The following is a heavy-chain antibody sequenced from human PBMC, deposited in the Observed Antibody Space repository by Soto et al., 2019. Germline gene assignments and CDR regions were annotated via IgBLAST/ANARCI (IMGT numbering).Heavy chain of an antibody. D-gene: IGHD2-21*01. CDR2: IYYSENT. Sequence: QVQLQESGPGLVKPSQTLSLTCSVSGGSISSGGYYWSWIRQPPGKGLEWIGYIYYSENTHYNPSPKGRVYISADTSKNQFSLNLSSVTAAETAVYYCAQSGVNSYYYGMDVWGQGTTVTVSS. CDR1: GGSISSGGYY. J-gene: IGHJ6*02. CDR3: AQSGVNSYYYGMDV. V-gene: IGHV4-31*02.